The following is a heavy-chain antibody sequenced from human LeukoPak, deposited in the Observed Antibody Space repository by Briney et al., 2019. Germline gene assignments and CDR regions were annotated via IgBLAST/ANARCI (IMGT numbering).Heavy chain of an antibody. CDR1: GYSFTSYW. CDR3: ARLGPPGSGSFVWYYGMDV. J-gene: IGHJ6*02. Sequence: GESLKISCKGSGYSFTSYWIGWVRQMPGKGLEWMGIIYPGDPDTRYSPSFQGQVTISADKSISTAYLQWSSLKASDTAMYYCARLGPPGSGSFVWYYGMDVWGQGTTVTVSS. V-gene: IGHV5-51*01. CDR2: IYPGDPDT. D-gene: IGHD1-26*01.